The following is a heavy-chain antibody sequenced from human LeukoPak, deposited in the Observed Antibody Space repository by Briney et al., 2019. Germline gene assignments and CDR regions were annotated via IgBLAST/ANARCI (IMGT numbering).Heavy chain of an antibody. D-gene: IGHD1-14*01. CDR2: LSASDGNT. Sequence: ASVKVSCKASGYTFTTYGFSWVRQAPGRGLEWMGWLSASDGNTNYAQKLQGRVTMTTDTSTSTVYMELRSLRSDDTAVYYCAKTRNHAFDIWGQGTMVTVSS. V-gene: IGHV1-18*01. CDR3: AKTRNHAFDI. J-gene: IGHJ3*02. CDR1: GYTFTTYG.